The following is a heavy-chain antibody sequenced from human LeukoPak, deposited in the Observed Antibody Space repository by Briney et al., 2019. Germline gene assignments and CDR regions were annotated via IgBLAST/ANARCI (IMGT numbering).Heavy chain of an antibody. CDR1: GYTFTNYG. V-gene: IGHV1-3*01. J-gene: IGHJ4*02. Sequence: ASVRVSCKASGYTFTNYGIHWVRQAPGQRREWMGWINAGNGNTRSSQKLQGRVTITTDTSANTAYMELSSLISEDTAIYFCARVGTSGWYGDSWGQGTQVIVSS. CDR3: ARVGTSGWYGDS. D-gene: IGHD6-13*01. CDR2: INAGNGNT.